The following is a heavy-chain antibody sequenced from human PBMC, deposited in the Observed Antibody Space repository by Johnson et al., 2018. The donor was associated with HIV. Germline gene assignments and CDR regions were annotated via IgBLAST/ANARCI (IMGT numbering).Heavy chain of an antibody. J-gene: IGHJ3*02. CDR3: TTPLLYYYDSSGYRNDAFDI. D-gene: IGHD3-22*01. V-gene: IGHV3-20*04. Sequence: VQLVESGGGVVQPGGALRLSCAASGFSFSSYAMHWVRQAPGKGLEWVSGINWNGGSTGYADSVKGRFTISRDNAKHSLYLQMNSLKTEDTAVYYCTTPLLYYYDSSGYRNDAFDIWGQGTMVTVSS. CDR2: INWNGGST. CDR1: GFSFSSYA.